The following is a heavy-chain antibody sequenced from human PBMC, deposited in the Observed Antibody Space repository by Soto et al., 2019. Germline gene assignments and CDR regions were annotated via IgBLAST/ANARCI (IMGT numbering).Heavy chain of an antibody. Sequence: PSETLSLTCAVYGGSFSGYYWSWIRQPPGKGLEWIGEINHSGSTNYKPSLKSRVTISVDTSKNQFSLKLSSVTAADTAVYYCARGWRYGGNNQGWGYWGQGTLVTVSS. CDR1: GGSFSGYY. CDR2: INHSGST. J-gene: IGHJ4*02. CDR3: ARGWRYGGNNQGWGY. V-gene: IGHV4-34*01. D-gene: IGHD4-17*01.